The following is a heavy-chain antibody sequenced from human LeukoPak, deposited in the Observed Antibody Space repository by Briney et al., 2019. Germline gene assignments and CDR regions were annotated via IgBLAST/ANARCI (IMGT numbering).Heavy chain of an antibody. D-gene: IGHD3-3*01. CDR2: ISRIVCST. J-gene: IGHJ3*01. V-gene: IGHV3-23*01. CDR3: TDPFGDAFDF. Sequence: WVSAISRIVCSTYYADSVKGGFNRDRENYKNSVYLQMNNLRAEDTAVYYCTDPFGDAFDFWGQGTMVTVAS.